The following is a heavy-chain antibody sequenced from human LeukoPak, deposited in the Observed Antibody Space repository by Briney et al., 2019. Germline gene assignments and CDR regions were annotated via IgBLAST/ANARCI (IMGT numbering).Heavy chain of an antibody. D-gene: IGHD3-16*01. CDR1: GFTFDDYA. Sequence: PGGSLRLSCAASGFTFDDYAIHWVRQGPGKGLEWIALISGDGGSTYYADSVKGRFTISRDNSKNSLFLQMNSLRSEDTALYYCAKDRDKITFGGTDSWGQGTLVTVSS. V-gene: IGHV3-43*02. J-gene: IGHJ4*02. CDR2: ISGDGGST. CDR3: AKDRDKITFGGTDS.